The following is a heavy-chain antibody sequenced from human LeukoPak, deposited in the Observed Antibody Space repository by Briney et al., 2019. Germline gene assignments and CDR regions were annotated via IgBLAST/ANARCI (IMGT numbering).Heavy chain of an antibody. D-gene: IGHD3-22*01. CDR3: ARDRGWRSSGYYLYHFDH. CDR2: IKSDGSST. Sequence: GGSLRLSCAASGFTFSNYWMHWVRQAPGEALMWVSRIKSDGSSTTYADSVKGRFTISRDNAKNSLYLEMSSLRVEDTAVYYCARDRGWRSSGYYLYHFDHWGQGTLVTFAS. J-gene: IGHJ4*02. V-gene: IGHV3-74*01. CDR1: GFTFSNYW.